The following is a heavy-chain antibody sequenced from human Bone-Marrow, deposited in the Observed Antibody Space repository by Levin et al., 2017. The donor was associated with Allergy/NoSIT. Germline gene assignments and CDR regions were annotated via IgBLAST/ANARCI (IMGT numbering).Heavy chain of an antibody. J-gene: IGHJ4*02. Sequence: SETLSLTCAVYGGSFSGYYWSWIRQPPGTGLEWIGEINHGGSTNYNPSLKSRVSISVDTSKNQFSLKLDSVTAADTGVYYCARGGWHSSAWFFDFWAQGVLVSVSS. CDR1: GGSFSGYY. CDR3: ARGGWHSSAWFFDF. V-gene: IGHV4-34*01. D-gene: IGHD6-19*01. CDR2: INHGGST.